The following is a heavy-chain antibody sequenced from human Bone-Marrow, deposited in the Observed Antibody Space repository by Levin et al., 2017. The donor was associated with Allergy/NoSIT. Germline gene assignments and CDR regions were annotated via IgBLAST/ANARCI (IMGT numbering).Heavy chain of an antibody. Sequence: PSETLSLTCAVSGYSISSGYYWGWIRQPPGKGLEWIGSIYHSGSTYYNPSLKSRVTISVDTSKNQFSLKLSSVTAADTAVYYCASRCRYCSSTSRDYWGQGTLVTVSS. J-gene: IGHJ4*02. CDR2: IYHSGST. D-gene: IGHD2-2*01. V-gene: IGHV4-38-2*01. CDR3: ASRCRYCSSTSRDY. CDR1: GYSISSGYY.